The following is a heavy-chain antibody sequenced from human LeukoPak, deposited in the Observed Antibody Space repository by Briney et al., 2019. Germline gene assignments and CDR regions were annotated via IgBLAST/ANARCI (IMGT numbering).Heavy chain of an antibody. V-gene: IGHV1-69*05. CDR1: GGTFSSYE. J-gene: IGHJ4*02. Sequence: SVKVSCKASGGTFSSYEISWVRQAPGQGLEWMGGIIPMFGTAKYAQKFQGRVTITTDKSTSTAYMELSSLRSEDTAVYYCASGTTDIVVVPATLRNYYSDYWGQGTLVTVSS. CDR2: IIPMFGTA. D-gene: IGHD2-2*01. CDR3: ASGTTDIVVVPATLRNYYSDY.